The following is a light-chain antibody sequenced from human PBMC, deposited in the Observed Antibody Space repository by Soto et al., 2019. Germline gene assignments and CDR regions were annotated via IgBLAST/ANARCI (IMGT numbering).Light chain of an antibody. J-gene: IGKJ4*01. V-gene: IGKV1-5*03. CDR1: QSISSW. CDR2: KAS. CDR3: QQYHT. Sequence: DIQMTQSPSTLSASVGDRVTITCRASQSISSWLAWYQQKPGKAPKLLIYKASSLESGVPSRFSGSGSGTEFTLTISSLQPDDFATYYCQQYHTFGGGTKVDIK.